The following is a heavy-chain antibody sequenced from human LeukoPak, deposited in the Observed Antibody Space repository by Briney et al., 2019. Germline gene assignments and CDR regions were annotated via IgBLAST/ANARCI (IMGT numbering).Heavy chain of an antibody. Sequence: GGSLRLSCAASGNYWMHWVRQAPGKGLVWVSHINSDGSWTSYADSVKGRFTISKDNAKNTVYLQMNSLRAEDTAVYYSVSFYETYWGRGTLVTVSS. CDR1: GNYW. J-gene: IGHJ4*02. V-gene: IGHV3-74*01. CDR3: VSFYETY. CDR2: INSDGSWT. D-gene: IGHD2/OR15-2a*01.